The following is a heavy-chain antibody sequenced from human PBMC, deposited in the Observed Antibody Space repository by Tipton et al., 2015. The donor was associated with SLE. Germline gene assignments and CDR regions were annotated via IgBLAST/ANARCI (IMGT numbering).Heavy chain of an antibody. V-gene: IGHV5-10-1*01. Sequence: GHVTISADKSISTAYLQWSSLKASDTAMYYCARRQTVTSDWFDPWGQGTLVTVSS. J-gene: IGHJ5*02. D-gene: IGHD4-17*01. CDR3: ARRQTVTSDWFDP.